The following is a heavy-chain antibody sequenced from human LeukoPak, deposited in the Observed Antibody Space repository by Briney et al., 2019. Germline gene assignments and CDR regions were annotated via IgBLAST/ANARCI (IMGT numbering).Heavy chain of an antibody. J-gene: IGHJ5*02. V-gene: IGHV3-7*01. CDR1: GFTFSSYW. CDR3: TTGAIARDWFDP. D-gene: IGHD2-2*01. Sequence: GGSLRLSCAASGFTFSSYWMSWVRQAPGKGLEWVANIKQDGSEKYYVDSVKGRFTISRDNAKNSLYLQMNSLRAEDTAVYYCTTGAIARDWFDPWGQGTLVTVSS. CDR2: IKQDGSEK.